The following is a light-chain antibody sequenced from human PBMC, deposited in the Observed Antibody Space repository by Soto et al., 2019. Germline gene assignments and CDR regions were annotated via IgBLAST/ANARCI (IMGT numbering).Light chain of an antibody. CDR2: GAS. Sequence: EIVLTQSPGTLSLSPGERATLSCRASQSVSNNYLAWYQQKPGQAPRLLIYGASNRATGIPDRFSGSGSGTDFTRTISSLQTDDFATYYCQQDPSYFAWTFGQGTKVDIK. V-gene: IGKV3-20*01. CDR1: QSVSNNY. CDR3: QQDPSYFAWT. J-gene: IGKJ1*01.